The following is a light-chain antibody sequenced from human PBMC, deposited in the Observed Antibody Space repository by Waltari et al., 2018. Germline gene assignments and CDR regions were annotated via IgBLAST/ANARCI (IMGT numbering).Light chain of an antibody. J-gene: IGKJ2*01. V-gene: IGKV1-5*03. CDR2: KAS. CDR1: QSIRSW. Sequence: DIQITQSPSTLSASVGDRVTITCRASQSIRSWLAWYQQKPGKAPKLLIYKASTLASGVPSRFSGSGSGTEFTLTISSLQPDDFATYYCQQYDSYPTFGQGTKLEIE. CDR3: QQYDSYPT.